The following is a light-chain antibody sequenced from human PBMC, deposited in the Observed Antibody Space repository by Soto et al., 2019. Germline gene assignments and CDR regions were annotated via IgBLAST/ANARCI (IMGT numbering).Light chain of an antibody. J-gene: IGLJ1*01. CDR2: QVS. V-gene: IGLV2-14*01. Sequence: QSALTQPASVFGSPGQSITISCTGTSSDLGGYNFVSWYQHHPGKAPKLMIYQVSNRPSGVSNRFSGSKSGNTASLTISGLQAEDEADYYCCSYTSSSPYVFGTGTKLTVL. CDR3: CSYTSSSPYV. CDR1: SSDLGGYNF.